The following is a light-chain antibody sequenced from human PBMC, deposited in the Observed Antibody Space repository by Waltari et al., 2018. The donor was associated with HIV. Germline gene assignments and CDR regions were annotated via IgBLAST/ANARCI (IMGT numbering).Light chain of an antibody. V-gene: IGLV3-9*01. CDR2: RDS. CDR3: QVWDSSTHVV. Sequence: SYELTQPLSVSVALGQTARITCGGNNIGSKNVHWYQQKPGQAPVLVIYRDSNRPSGIPERFSGSNSGNTATLTISRAQAGDEADYYCQVWDSSTHVVFCGGTKLTVL. J-gene: IGLJ2*01. CDR1: NIGSKN.